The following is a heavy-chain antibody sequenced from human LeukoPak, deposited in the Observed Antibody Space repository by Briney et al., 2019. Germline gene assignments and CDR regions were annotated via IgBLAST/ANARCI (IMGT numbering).Heavy chain of an antibody. CDR3: AKSSGIMITFGGVIVDDY. V-gene: IGHV3-23*01. J-gene: IGHJ4*02. CDR2: ISGSGGRT. CDR1: GFTFSSYA. Sequence: GGSLRLSCAASGFTFSSYAMSWVRQAPGKGLEWVSAISGSGGRTYYADSVKGRFTISRDNSKNTLYLQMNSLRAEDTAVYYCAKSSGIMITFGGVIVDDYWGQGTLVTVSS. D-gene: IGHD3-16*02.